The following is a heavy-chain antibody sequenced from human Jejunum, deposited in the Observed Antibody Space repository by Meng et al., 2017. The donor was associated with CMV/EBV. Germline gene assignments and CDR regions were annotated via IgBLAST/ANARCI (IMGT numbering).Heavy chain of an antibody. D-gene: IGHD1-26*01. V-gene: IGHV3-13*01. J-gene: IGHJ5*02. CDR3: ARGQKGIVGANWFDP. Sequence: SGFRFSDYDMHWVRPVSGKGLGWVSGIGGSFDTYSAGSMRGRFAISRENAQNSLHLQMNSLRAGDTAIYYCARGQKGIVGANWFDPWGQGTLVTVSS. CDR2: IGGSFDT. CDR1: GFRFSDYD.